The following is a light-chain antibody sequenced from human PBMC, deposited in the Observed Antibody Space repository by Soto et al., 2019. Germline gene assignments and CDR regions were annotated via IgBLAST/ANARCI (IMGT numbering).Light chain of an antibody. V-gene: IGLV2-23*02. Sequence: QSVLTQPASVSGSPGQSITISCTGTSSDIGSYERVSWYQWHPGKAPKLMIYEDYRRPSGISNRFSGSKSGYTASLTISGLQAEDEADYYCCSYAGSSIFVVFGGGTKLTV. CDR1: SSDIGSYER. J-gene: IGLJ2*01. CDR2: EDY. CDR3: CSYAGSSIFVV.